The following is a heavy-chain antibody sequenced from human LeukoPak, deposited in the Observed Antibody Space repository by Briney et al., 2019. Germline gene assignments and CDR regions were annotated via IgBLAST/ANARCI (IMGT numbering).Heavy chain of an antibody. Sequence: SETLSLTCAVYGGSFSTYYWTSIRQSPGKGLEWIGYIYYSGSTNYNPSLKSRVTISVDTSKNQFSLKLSSVTAADTAVYYCARDTAMVYYFDYWGQGTLVTVSS. D-gene: IGHD5-18*01. J-gene: IGHJ4*02. CDR1: GGSFSTYY. V-gene: IGHV4-59*01. CDR3: ARDTAMVYYFDY. CDR2: IYYSGST.